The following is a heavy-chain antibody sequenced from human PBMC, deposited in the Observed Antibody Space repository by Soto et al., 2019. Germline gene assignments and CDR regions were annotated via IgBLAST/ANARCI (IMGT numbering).Heavy chain of an antibody. V-gene: IGHV3-23*01. J-gene: IGHJ4*02. D-gene: IGHD2-8*01. CDR3: AKEVIVLMVYASTQYDY. CDR2: ISGSGGST. Sequence: GGSLRLSCAASGFTFSSYAMSWVRQAPGKGLEWVSAISGSGGSTYYADSVKGRFTISRDNSKNTLYLQMNSLRAEDTAVYYCAKEVIVLMVYASTQYDYWGQGTLVTVSS. CDR1: GFTFSSYA.